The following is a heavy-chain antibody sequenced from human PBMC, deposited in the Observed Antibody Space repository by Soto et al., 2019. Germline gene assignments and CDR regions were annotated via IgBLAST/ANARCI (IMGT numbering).Heavy chain of an antibody. CDR3: AKGRVPAAIRYYYYGMDV. J-gene: IGHJ6*02. CDR2: ISYDGSNK. Sequence: GGSLRLSCAASGFTFSSYGMHWVRQAPGKGLEWVVVISYDGSNKYYADSVKGRFTISRDNSKNTLYLQMNSLRAEDTAVYYCAKGRVPAAIRYYYYGMDVWGQGTTVTVSS. V-gene: IGHV3-30*18. D-gene: IGHD2-2*02. CDR1: GFTFSSYG.